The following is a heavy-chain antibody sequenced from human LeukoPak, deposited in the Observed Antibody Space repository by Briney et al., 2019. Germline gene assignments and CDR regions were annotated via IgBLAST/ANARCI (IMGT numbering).Heavy chain of an antibody. V-gene: IGHV3-23*01. CDR3: AKPDYYDSSGYYALPVY. CDR2: ISASGGST. J-gene: IGHJ4*02. D-gene: IGHD3-22*01. CDR1: GFTFSSYA. Sequence: PGRSLRLSCAASGFTFSSYAIHWVRQAPGKGLEWVSTISASGGSTDYVDSVKGRFTIARDNSKNTLYLQMNSLRAEDTAVYYCAKPDYYDSSGYYALPVYWGQGTLVTVSS.